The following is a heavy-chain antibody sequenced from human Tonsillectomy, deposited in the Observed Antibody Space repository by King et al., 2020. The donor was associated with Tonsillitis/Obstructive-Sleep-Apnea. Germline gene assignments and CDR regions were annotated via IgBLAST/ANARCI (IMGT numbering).Heavy chain of an antibody. CDR3: AKEGRRAADYYMDV. Sequence: VQLVESGGGVVQPGRSLRLSCAASGFTFRTYSMHWVRQAPGKGLEWGAVISYDGSSEYYPDSVKGRFTISRDNSKKRLYLQMNSLRAEDTALYYCAKEGRRAADYYMDVWGKGTTVTVSS. CDR1: GFTFRTYS. V-gene: IGHV3-30*04. CDR2: ISYDGSSE. D-gene: IGHD6-25*01. J-gene: IGHJ6*03.